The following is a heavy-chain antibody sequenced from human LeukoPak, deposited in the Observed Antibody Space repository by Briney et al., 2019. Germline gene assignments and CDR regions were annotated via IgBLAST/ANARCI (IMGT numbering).Heavy chain of an antibody. CDR3: AKDAGRIAVAAYYFDY. D-gene: IGHD6-19*01. Sequence: GGSLRLSCAASGFTFSSYAMHWVRQAPGKGLEWVAVISYDGSNKYYADSVKGRFTISRDNSKNTLYLQMNSLRAEDTAVYYCAKDAGRIAVAAYYFDYWGQGTLVTVSS. J-gene: IGHJ4*02. CDR2: ISYDGSNK. CDR1: GFTFSSYA. V-gene: IGHV3-30*04.